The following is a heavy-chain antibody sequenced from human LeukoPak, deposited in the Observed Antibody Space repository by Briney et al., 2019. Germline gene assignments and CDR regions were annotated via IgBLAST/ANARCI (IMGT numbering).Heavy chain of an antibody. CDR2: IKQDGSEK. J-gene: IGHJ5*02. CDR3: ARPLMYYYGSETYLWFDP. D-gene: IGHD3-10*01. CDR1: GFTFTTYW. V-gene: IGHV3-7*01. Sequence: GGSLRLSCEASGFTFTTYWMGWVRQAPGKGLEWVANIKQDGSEKYYVDSVKGRFTISRDNAKNSLSLQMNSLRAEDTAVYYCARPLMYYYGSETYLWFDPWGQGTLVTVSS.